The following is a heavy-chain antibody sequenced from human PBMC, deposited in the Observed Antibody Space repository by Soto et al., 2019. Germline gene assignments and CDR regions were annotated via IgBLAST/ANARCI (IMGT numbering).Heavy chain of an antibody. CDR2: IYYSGST. CDR3: ARGYGDYVLDY. Sequence: QVQLQESGPGLVKPSETLSLTCTVSGGSISSYYWSWIRQPPGKGLEWIGYIYYSGSTNYTPSLKGRVTISVDTSKNQFSLKLSSVTAADTAVYYCARGYGDYVLDYWGQGTLVTVSS. D-gene: IGHD4-17*01. J-gene: IGHJ4*02. V-gene: IGHV4-59*08. CDR1: GGSISSYY.